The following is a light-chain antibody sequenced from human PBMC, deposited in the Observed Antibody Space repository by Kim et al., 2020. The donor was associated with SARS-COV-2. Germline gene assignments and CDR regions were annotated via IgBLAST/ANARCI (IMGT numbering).Light chain of an antibody. Sequence: DIVMTQSPDSLAVSLGERATINCKSSQSALYSPNNKNYLAWYQQKPGQPPKLLIYWASTRESGVPDRFSGSGSGTDFTLTISSLQAEDVAVYYCQQYYSTLALTFGGGTKVDIK. CDR2: WAS. CDR3: QQYYSTLALT. J-gene: IGKJ4*01. V-gene: IGKV4-1*01. CDR1: QSALYSPNNKNY.